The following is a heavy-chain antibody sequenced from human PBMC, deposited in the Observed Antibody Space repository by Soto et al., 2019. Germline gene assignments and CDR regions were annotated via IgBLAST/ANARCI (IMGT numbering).Heavy chain of an antibody. CDR1: GGSISSGGYY. D-gene: IGHD3-10*01. CDR3: ARRNYGSGNIDY. J-gene: IGHJ4*02. Sequence: QVPLQESGPGLVKPSQTLSLTCTVSGGSISSGGYYWSWIRQHPGKGLEWIGYIYYSGSTYYNPSLKSRVTISVDTSKNQFSLKLSSVTAADTAVYYCARRNYGSGNIDYWGQGTLVTVSS. CDR2: IYYSGST. V-gene: IGHV4-31*03.